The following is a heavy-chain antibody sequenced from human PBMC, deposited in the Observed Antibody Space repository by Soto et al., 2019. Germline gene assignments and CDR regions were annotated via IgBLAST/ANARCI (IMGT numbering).Heavy chain of an antibody. D-gene: IGHD3-10*01. CDR2: IIPFFGTA. CDR1: GGTFSNYA. CDR3: AKERSYGCPYFYYGMTI. J-gene: IGHJ6*02. Sequence: QVQLVQSGAEVKKPGSSVRVSCKTSGGTFSNYAFNWVRQAPGQGLECVGGIIPFFGTANYTQKFQGRVTITADESTATVYMELRTLTSEDTAIYYCAKERSYGCPYFYYGMTIWGQGTPVIVSS. V-gene: IGHV1-69*12.